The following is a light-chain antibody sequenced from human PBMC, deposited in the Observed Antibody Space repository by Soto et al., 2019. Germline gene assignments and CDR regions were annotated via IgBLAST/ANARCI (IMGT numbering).Light chain of an antibody. CDR1: QTLFYSSIDKNY. V-gene: IGKV4-1*01. CDR3: QEYSNSPYT. J-gene: IGKJ2*01. Sequence: DIVMTQSPDSLAVSLGERASINCKSSQTLFYSSIDKNYLAWYQQKSGQPPKLLIYWASTRASGVPDRFSGSGSGTDFTLTITSLQAEDVAVYYWQEYSNSPYTFGQGTKLEI. CDR2: WAS.